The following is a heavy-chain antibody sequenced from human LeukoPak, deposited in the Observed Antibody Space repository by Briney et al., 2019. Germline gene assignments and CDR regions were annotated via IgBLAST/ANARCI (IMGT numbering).Heavy chain of an antibody. CDR3: ARGRDLPAFDV. CDR1: GFIFTTYG. CDR2: MWREGSDK. J-gene: IGHJ3*01. D-gene: IGHD3-10*01. Sequence: GRSLRLSCAASGFIFTTYGMHWVRQAPGKGLEWVAVMWREGSDKYYADPVQGRFTISRDNSKNTLYLQMDSLRVEDAAVYYCARGRDLPAFDVWGQGTLVTVSS. V-gene: IGHV3-33*01.